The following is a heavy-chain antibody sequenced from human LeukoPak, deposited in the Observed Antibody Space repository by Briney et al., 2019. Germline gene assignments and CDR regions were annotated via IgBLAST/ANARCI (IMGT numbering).Heavy chain of an antibody. D-gene: IGHD6-19*01. Sequence: ASVKVSCKASGYTFTGYYMHLVRQAPGQGLEWMGWINPNSGGTNYAQKFQGRVTMTRDTSISTAYMELSRLRSDDTAVYYCATKPPGYSSGWYVRYGMDVWGQGTTVTVSS. CDR3: ATKPPGYSSGWYVRYGMDV. J-gene: IGHJ6*02. V-gene: IGHV1-2*02. CDR2: INPNSGGT. CDR1: GYTFTGYY.